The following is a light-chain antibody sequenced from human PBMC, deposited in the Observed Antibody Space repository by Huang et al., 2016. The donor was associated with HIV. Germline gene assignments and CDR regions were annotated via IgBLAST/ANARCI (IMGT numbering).Light chain of an antibody. Sequence: EIVLTQSPATLSLSPGERATLSCRASQSVSSSLAWYQHKPGQAPRLLIYDASNRATGIPARFRGSGSGTDFTLTISSLEPEDFAVYYCQQRSNWPRTFGQGTKVEIK. CDR1: QSVSSS. CDR2: DAS. CDR3: QQRSNWPRT. V-gene: IGKV3-11*01. J-gene: IGKJ1*01.